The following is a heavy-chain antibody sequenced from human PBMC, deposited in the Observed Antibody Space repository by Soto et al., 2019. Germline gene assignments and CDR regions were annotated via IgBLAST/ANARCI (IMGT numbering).Heavy chain of an antibody. Sequence: ASVKVSCKASGYTFTSYYMHWVRQAPGQGLEWMGIINPSGGSTSYAQKFQGRVTMTRDTSTSTVYMELSSLRSEDTAVYYCARAWYYDSSGLYYFDYWGQGTLVTVSS. CDR2: INPSGGST. J-gene: IGHJ4*02. CDR3: ARAWYYDSSGLYYFDY. D-gene: IGHD3-22*01. V-gene: IGHV1-46*01. CDR1: GYTFTSYY.